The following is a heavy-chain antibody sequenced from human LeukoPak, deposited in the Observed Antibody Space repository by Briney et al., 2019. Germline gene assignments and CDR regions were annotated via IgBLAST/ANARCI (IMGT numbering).Heavy chain of an antibody. V-gene: IGHV3-66*01. CDR1: GFTVSSNY. D-gene: IGHD3-3*01. Sequence: GGSLRLSCAASGFTVSSNYMSWVRQAPGKGLEWVSVIYSGGSTYYADSVKGRFTISRDNSKNTLYLQMNSLRAEDTAVYYCARALGTISVPYYYYYMDVWGKGTTVTVSS. J-gene: IGHJ6*03. CDR3: ARALGTISVPYYYYYMDV. CDR2: IYSGGST.